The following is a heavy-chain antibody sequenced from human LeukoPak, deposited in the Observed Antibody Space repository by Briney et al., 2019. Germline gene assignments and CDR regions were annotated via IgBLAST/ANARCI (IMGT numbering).Heavy chain of an antibody. CDR3: ARDQSNGSYPGDAFDI. J-gene: IGHJ3*02. CDR2: IKQDGSEK. V-gene: IGHV3-7*04. Sequence: GGSLRLSCAASGFTFSSYWMTWVRQAPGKGLEWVANIKQDGSEKYYVDSVKGRFTISRDNAKNSLYLQMNSLRAEDTAVYYCARDQSNGSYPGDAFDIWGQGTMVTVSS. D-gene: IGHD1-26*01. CDR1: GFTFSSYW.